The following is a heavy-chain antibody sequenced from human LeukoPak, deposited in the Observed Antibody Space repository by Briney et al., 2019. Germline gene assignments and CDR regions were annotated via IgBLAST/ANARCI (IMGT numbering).Heavy chain of an antibody. CDR3: ARDGEDCSSTSCYPDY. D-gene: IGHD2-2*01. V-gene: IGHV3-33*01. CDR2: IWYDGSNK. Sequence: GRSLRLSCAASGFTFSSYGMHWVRQAPGKGLEWVAVIWYDGSNKYYADSVKGRFTISRDNSKNTLYRQMNSLRAEDTAVYYCARDGEDCSSTSCYPDYWGQGTLVTVSS. CDR1: GFTFSSYG. J-gene: IGHJ4*02.